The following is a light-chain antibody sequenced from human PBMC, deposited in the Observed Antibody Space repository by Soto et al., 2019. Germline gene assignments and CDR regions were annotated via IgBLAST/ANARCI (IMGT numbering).Light chain of an antibody. CDR1: SSDAGGYNY. V-gene: IGLV2-8*01. CDR2: EVT. Sequence: QSALTQPPSASGSPEQSVTISCTGTSSDAGGYNYVSWYQQYPGRAPKLMIYEVTKRPSGVPDRFSGSKSGNTASLTVSGLQAEDEADYYCSSYAASNNFYFVFGGGTKVTVL. CDR3: SSYAASNNFYFV. J-gene: IGLJ3*02.